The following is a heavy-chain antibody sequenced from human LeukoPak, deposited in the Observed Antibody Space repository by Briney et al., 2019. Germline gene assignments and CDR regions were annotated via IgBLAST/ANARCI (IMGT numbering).Heavy chain of an antibody. D-gene: IGHD4-17*01. CDR1: GCTFSSYA. J-gene: IGHJ4*02. V-gene: IGHV3-23*01. Sequence: PSESLSLSCAASGCTFSSYAMSWVRQAPGKGLEWVSAISGSGGSTYYADPVKGRFTISRDNYKNTLYLQMNSLRAEDTAVYFCAKDRAPNDYGDLSYWGEGTLVTVSS. CDR2: ISGSGGST. CDR3: AKDRAPNDYGDLSY.